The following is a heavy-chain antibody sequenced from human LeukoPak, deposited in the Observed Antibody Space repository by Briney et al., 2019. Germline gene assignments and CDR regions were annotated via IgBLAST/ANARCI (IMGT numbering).Heavy chain of an antibody. CDR3: ARQQGVAYNWNHGMDY. J-gene: IGHJ4*02. CDR1: GGSISSGSYY. Sequence: PSETLSLTCTVSGGSISSGSYYWGWIRPPPGKGLEWIGSIYYSGSTYYNPSLKSRVTMSVGTSKSQFFLKLSSVTAADTAVYYCARQQGVAYNWNHGMDYWGQGTLVTVSS. V-gene: IGHV4-39*01. CDR2: IYYSGST. D-gene: IGHD1-1*01.